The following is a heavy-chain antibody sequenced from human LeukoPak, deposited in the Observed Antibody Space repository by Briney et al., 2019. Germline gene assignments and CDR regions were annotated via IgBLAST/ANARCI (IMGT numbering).Heavy chain of an antibody. CDR1: GFTFSSYG. CDR3: AKDPPVYYDILTGYYEEYPR. V-gene: IGHV3-30*18. D-gene: IGHD3-9*01. Sequence: PGGSLRLSCAASGFTFSSYGMHWVRQAPGKGLEWVAVISYDGSNKYYADSVKGRFTISRDNSKNTLSLQMNSLRAEDTAVYYCAKDPPVYYDILTGYYEEYPRWGQGTLVTVSS. J-gene: IGHJ4*02. CDR2: ISYDGSNK.